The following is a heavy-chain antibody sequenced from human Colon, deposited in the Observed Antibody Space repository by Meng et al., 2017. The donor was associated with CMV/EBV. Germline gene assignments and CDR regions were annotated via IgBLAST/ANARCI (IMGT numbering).Heavy chain of an antibody. CDR2: IGNGKNSYFT. CDR1: GLGLSEQY. V-gene: IGHV3-72*01. J-gene: IGHJ3*02. Sequence: GESLKISWIASGLGLSEQYMDWVRQPPGKGLEWVGRIGNGKNSYFTEYAASVRGRFTISRDDSQNSLFLQMTSLKTDDTAVYFCTRGYSGLAIYAFDIWGPGTMVTVSS. D-gene: IGHD4-23*01. CDR3: TRGYSGLAIYAFDI.